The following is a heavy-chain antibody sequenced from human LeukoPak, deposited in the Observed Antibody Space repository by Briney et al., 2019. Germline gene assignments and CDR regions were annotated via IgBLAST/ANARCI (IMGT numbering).Heavy chain of an antibody. D-gene: IGHD1-26*01. J-gene: IGHJ4*02. CDR2: IYYSGST. Sequence: SETLSLTCTVSGGSISSYYWSWIRQPPGKGLEWIGYIYYSGSTNYNPSLKSRVTISVDTSKNQFSLKLSSVTAADTAVYYCATGRGSYYPLDYWGQGTLVTVSS. CDR1: GGSISSYY. CDR3: ATGRGSYYPLDY. V-gene: IGHV4-59*08.